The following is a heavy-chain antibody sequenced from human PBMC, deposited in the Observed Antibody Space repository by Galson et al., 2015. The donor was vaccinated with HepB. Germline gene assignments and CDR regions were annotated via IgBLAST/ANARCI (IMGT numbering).Heavy chain of an antibody. CDR2: ISGSGGST. CDR1: GFTFSSYA. J-gene: IGHJ4*02. V-gene: IGHV3-23*01. CDR3: AKVFHILAGGALDY. Sequence: LRLSCAASGFTFSSYAMSWVRQAPGKGLEWVSAISGSGGSTYYADSVKGRFTISRDNSKNTLYLQMNSLRAEDTAVYYCAKVFHILAGGALDYWGQGTLVTVSS. D-gene: IGHD3-9*01.